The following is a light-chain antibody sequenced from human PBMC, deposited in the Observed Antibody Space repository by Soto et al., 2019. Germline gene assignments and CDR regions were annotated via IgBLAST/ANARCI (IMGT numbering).Light chain of an antibody. V-gene: IGLV1-47*01. CDR2: KNN. J-gene: IGLJ3*02. CDR3: AAWDDSLSGLWV. Sequence: QLVLTQPPSASGTPGQRVTISCSGSTSNIGRNYVYWFQQLPGTAPKLLIYKNNQRPSGVPDRFSGSKSGTSASLAISGLRSEDEADYYCAAWDDSLSGLWVFGGGTKLTVL. CDR1: TSNIGRNY.